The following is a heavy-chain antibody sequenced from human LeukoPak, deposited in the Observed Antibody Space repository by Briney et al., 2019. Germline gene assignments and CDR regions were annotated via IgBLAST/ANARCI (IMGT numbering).Heavy chain of an antibody. V-gene: IGHV3-23*01. CDR2: ISGSGGST. CDR1: GFTFSSYA. D-gene: IGHD3-22*01. J-gene: IGHJ4*02. CDR3: AKAGYYDSSGYSD. Sequence: GGSLRLSCEASGFTFSSYAMSWVRQAPGKGLEWVSAISGSGGSTYYADSVKGRFTISRDNSKNTLYLQMNSLRAEDTAVYYCAKAGYYDSSGYSDWGQGTLVTVSS.